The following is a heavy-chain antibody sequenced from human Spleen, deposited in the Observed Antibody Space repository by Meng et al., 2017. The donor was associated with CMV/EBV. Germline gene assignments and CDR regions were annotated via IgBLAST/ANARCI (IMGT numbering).Heavy chain of an antibody. Sequence: GGSLRLSCTASGFTFGDYAMSWVRQAPGKGLEWVGFIRSKAYGGTTEYAASVKGRFTISRDDSKSIAYLQMNSLKTEDTAVYYCTRELGVPAAIRDRYYYYGMDVWGQGTTVTVSS. J-gene: IGHJ6*02. D-gene: IGHD2-2*02. CDR3: TRELGVPAAIRDRYYYYGMDV. CDR2: IRSKAYGGTT. CDR1: GFTFGDYA. V-gene: IGHV3-49*04.